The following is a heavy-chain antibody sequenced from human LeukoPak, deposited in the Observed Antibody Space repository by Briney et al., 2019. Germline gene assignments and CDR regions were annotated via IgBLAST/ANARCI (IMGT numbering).Heavy chain of an antibody. CDR3: ARSAHYYYCYMDV. Sequence: GESLKISCKGSGYTFTNYWIGWVRQMPGKGLEWMGIIYPGDSDTTYSPSFQGQVTISADKFISTAYLQWSSLKASDTAMYYCARSAHYYYCYMDVWGKGTTVTISS. J-gene: IGHJ6*03. CDR2: IYPGDSDT. CDR1: GYTFTNYW. V-gene: IGHV5-51*01.